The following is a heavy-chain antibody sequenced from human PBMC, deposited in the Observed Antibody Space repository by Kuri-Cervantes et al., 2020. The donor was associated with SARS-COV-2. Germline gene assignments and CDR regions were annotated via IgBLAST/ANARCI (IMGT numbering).Heavy chain of an antibody. Sequence: GGSLRLSCAASGFTVSSNYMSWVRQAPGKGLEWVSVIYSGGSTYYADSVKGRFTISRDNSKNTLYLQMNSLRAEDTAVYYCAKWGGYRSGGSCSLPFQHWGQGALVTVSS. CDR1: GFTVSSNY. CDR3: AKWGGYRSGGSCSLPFQH. V-gene: IGHV3-53*01. CDR2: IYSGGST. J-gene: IGHJ1*01. D-gene: IGHD2-15*01.